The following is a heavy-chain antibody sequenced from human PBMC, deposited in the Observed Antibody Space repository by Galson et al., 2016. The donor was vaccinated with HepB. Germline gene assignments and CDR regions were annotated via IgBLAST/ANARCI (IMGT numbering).Heavy chain of an antibody. CDR2: IGAGDNTI. V-gene: IGHV3-48*02. CDR3: VRTPFDV. J-gene: IGHJ4*02. Sequence: SLRLSCAASGFTLSTYSMNWVRLAPGKGLEWVSYIGAGDNTIYYADSVEGRFTISRDNAMNSLYLQMSSLREEDTALYYCVRTPFDVWGQGTLVTVSS. CDR1: GFTLSTYS.